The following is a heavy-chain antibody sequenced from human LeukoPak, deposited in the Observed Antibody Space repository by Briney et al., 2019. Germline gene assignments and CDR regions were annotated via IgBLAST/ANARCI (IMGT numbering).Heavy chain of an antibody. V-gene: IGHV4-38-2*02. J-gene: IGHJ4*02. CDR3: ARLAWGRLDY. CDR1: GYSISSGYY. Sequence: PSETLSLTCSVSGYSISSGYYWGWIRQPPGKGLEWIGSIYQSGSTYYNPSLKSRVTISVDTSKNQFSPKLSSVTAADTAVYYCARLAWGRLDYWGQGTLVTVSS. D-gene: IGHD7-27*01. CDR2: IYQSGST.